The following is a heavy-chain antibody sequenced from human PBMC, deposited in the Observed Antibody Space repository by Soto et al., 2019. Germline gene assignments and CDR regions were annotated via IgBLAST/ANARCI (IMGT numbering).Heavy chain of an antibody. J-gene: IGHJ5*02. V-gene: IGHV3-48*02. D-gene: IGHD3-10*01. CDR3: ARDSKTMVRANWFDP. Sequence: GGSLRLSCAASGFIFSSYSMNWVRQAPGKGLEWVSYISSSSSTIYYADSVKGRFTISRDNAKNSLYLKMNSLRDEDTAVYYCARDSKTMVRANWFDPWGQGTLVTVSS. CDR2: ISSSSSTI. CDR1: GFIFSSYS.